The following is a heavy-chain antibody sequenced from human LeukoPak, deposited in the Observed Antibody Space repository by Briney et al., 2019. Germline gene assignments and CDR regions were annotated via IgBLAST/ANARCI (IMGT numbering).Heavy chain of an antibody. CDR1: GFTFSSYA. Sequence: GSLRLSCAASGFTFSSYAMHWIRQPPGKGLEWIGSIYYSGSTYYNPSLKSRVTISVDTSKNQFSLKLSSVTAADTAVYYCARDLWVVVVVAATHAFDIWGQGTMVTVSS. CDR3: ARDLWVVVVVAATHAFDI. D-gene: IGHD2-15*01. J-gene: IGHJ3*02. V-gene: IGHV4-39*07. CDR2: IYYSGST.